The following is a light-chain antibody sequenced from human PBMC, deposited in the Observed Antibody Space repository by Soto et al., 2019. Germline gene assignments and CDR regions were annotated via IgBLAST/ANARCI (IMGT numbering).Light chain of an antibody. Sequence: EIVLTQSPATLSLSPGERATLSCRASQSVANYLAWYQQKPGQAPRLLISDASNRATGTPARFSGSGSGTDFTLTISSLEPEDFAVYYCQQRSNWPPYTFGQGTKLESK. J-gene: IGKJ2*01. CDR2: DAS. CDR3: QQRSNWPPYT. V-gene: IGKV3-11*01. CDR1: QSVANY.